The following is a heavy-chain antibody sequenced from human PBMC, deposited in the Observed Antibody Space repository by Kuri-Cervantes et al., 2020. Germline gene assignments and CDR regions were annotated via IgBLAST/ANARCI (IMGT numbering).Heavy chain of an antibody. CDR1: GFTFSDYY. V-gene: IGHV3-69-1*01. CDR3: AKDPLAYGGHYFDY. D-gene: IGHD4-23*01. Sequence: GGSLRLSCAASGFTFSDYYMSWIRQAPGKGLEWVSSISGSDYSRYADSVKGRFTISRDNSNNILYLQMNGLRADDTAVYYCAKDPLAYGGHYFDYWGQGTLVTVSS. J-gene: IGHJ4*02. CDR2: ISGSDYS.